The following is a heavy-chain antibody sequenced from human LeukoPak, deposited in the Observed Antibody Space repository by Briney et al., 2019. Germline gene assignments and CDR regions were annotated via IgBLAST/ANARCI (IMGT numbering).Heavy chain of an antibody. Sequence: ESLKISCKGSGYNFTTYWIAWVRQMPGKGLEWMGIIYPADSDTRYSPSFQGQVTISADKSISTAYLQWSSLKASDTAMYYCARVRSIAAAGLSLDYWGQGTLVTVSS. J-gene: IGHJ4*02. V-gene: IGHV5-51*01. CDR1: GYNFTTYW. CDR3: ARVRSIAAAGLSLDY. CDR2: IYPADSDT. D-gene: IGHD6-13*01.